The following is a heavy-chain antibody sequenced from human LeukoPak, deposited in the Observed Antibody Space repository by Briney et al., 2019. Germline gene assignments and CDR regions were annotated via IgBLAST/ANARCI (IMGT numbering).Heavy chain of an antibody. CDR1: GYTFTSYY. Sequence: GASVKVSCKASGYTFTSYYMHWVRQAPGQGLEWMGIINPSGGSTSYAQKFQGRVTMTRDTSTSTVYMELSSLRSEDMAVYYCARAVTPSPNDAAFDIWGQGTMVTVSS. D-gene: IGHD2-21*02. CDR2: INPSGGST. J-gene: IGHJ3*02. V-gene: IGHV1-46*01. CDR3: ARAVTPSPNDAAFDI.